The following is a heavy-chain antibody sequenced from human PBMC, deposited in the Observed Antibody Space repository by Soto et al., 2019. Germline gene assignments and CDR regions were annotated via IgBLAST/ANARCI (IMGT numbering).Heavy chain of an antibody. CDR2: IYHSGST. CDR1: GGSISSGGYS. D-gene: IGHD3-22*01. CDR3: ARADYYDGNYYFDY. Sequence: PSETLSLTCAVSGGSISSGGYSWSWIRQPPGKGLEWIGYIYHSGSTYYNPSLKSRVTISVDRSKNQFSLKLSSVTAADTAVYYCARADYYDGNYYFDYWGQGTLVTVSS. V-gene: IGHV4-30-2*01. J-gene: IGHJ4*02.